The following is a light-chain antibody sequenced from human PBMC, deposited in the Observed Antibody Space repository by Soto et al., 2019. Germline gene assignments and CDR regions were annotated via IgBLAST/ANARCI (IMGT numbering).Light chain of an antibody. CDR3: LSFDSSLSVV. Sequence: QAVVTQPPSVSGAPGQRLTISCTGSSSNIGAGYDVHWYQQLPGRAPKLLIYGNTNRPSGVPDRFSGSKSGTSASLAITGLQAEDEADYYCLSFDSSLSVVFGGGTKLTVL. V-gene: IGLV1-40*01. J-gene: IGLJ2*01. CDR1: SSNIGAGYD. CDR2: GNT.